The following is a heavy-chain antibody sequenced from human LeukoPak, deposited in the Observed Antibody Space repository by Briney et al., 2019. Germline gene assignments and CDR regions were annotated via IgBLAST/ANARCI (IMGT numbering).Heavy chain of an antibody. CDR3: ARASSSSWYQLDFDY. V-gene: IGHV1-18*01. CDR1: GYTFTNYG. Sequence: ASVKVSCKASGYTFTNYGISWVRQAPGQGLEWMGWISVYNGNTNYAQKLQGRVAMTTDTSTTTAYMELRSLRSDDTAVYYCARASSSSWYQLDFDYWGQGTLVTVSS. D-gene: IGHD6-13*01. CDR2: ISVYNGNT. J-gene: IGHJ4*02.